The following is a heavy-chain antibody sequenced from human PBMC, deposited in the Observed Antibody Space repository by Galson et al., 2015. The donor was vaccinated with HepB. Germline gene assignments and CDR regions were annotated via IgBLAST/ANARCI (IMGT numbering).Heavy chain of an antibody. J-gene: IGHJ4*02. D-gene: IGHD2-2*01. CDR2: IYPSDSYT. CDR3: ARHRYCSSTSCQVFDY. V-gene: IGHV5-10-1*01. Sequence: VRQMPGKGLEWMGRIYPSDSYTNYSPSFQGHVTISADKSISTAYLQWSSLKASDTAMYYCARHRYCSSTSCQVFDYWGQGTLVTVSS.